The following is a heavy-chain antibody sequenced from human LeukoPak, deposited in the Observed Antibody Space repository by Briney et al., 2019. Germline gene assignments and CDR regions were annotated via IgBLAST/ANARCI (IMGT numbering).Heavy chain of an antibody. CDR3: ARERRYSSSSPNWFDP. J-gene: IGHJ5*02. D-gene: IGHD6-13*01. V-gene: IGHV4-59*01. CDR2: IYYSGST. CDR1: GGSISSYY. Sequence: SETLSLTCTVSGGSISSYYWSWIRQPPGKGLEWIGYIYYSGSTNYNPSLKSRVTISVDTSKNQFSLKLSSVTAADTAVYYCARERRYSSSSPNWFDPWGQGTLVTVSS.